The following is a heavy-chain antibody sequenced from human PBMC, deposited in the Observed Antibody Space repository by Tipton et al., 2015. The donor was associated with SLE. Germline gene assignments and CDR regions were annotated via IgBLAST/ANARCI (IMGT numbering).Heavy chain of an antibody. CDR1: GGTFSSYT. J-gene: IGHJ5*02. V-gene: IGHV1-69*09. D-gene: IGHD2-15*01. Sequence: QLVQSGAEVKKPGSSVKVSCKASGGTFSSYTISWVRQAPGQGLEWMGRIIPILGIANYAQKFQGRVTITADKSTSTAYMELSSLRSEDTAVYYCARGGGVAALGLNWFDPWGQGTPVTVSS. CDR3: ARGGGVAALGLNWFDP. CDR2: IIPILGIA.